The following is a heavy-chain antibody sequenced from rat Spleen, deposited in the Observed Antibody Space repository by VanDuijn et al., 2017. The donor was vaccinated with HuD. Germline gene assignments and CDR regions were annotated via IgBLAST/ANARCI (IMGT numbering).Heavy chain of an antibody. D-gene: IGHD1-2*01. Sequence: EVQLVESGGGLVQPGRSMKLSCAASGFTFSSFPMAWVRQAPTKGLEWVATISTSGGSTYYRDSVKGRFTISRDNAKSTLYLQMNSLRSEDTATYYCTRVAAIWYYFDYWGQGVMVTVSS. CDR1: GFTFSSFP. J-gene: IGHJ2*01. CDR2: ISTSGGST. CDR3: TRVAAIWYYFDY. V-gene: IGHV5-46*01.